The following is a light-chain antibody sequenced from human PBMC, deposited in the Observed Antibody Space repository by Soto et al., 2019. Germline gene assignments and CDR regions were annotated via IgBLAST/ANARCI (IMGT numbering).Light chain of an antibody. CDR1: QSVSSY. CDR3: QQRRNWPQT. J-gene: IGKJ1*01. Sequence: EIVLPQSPATLSLSPGERATLSCRASQSVSSYLAWYQQKPGQAPRLLIYDASNRATGIPARFSGSGSGTDFTLTISSLEPEDFAVYYCQQRRNWPQTFGQGTKVEIK. V-gene: IGKV3-11*01. CDR2: DAS.